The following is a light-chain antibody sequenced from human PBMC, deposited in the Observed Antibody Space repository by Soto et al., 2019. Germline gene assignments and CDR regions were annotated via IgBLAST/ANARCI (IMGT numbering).Light chain of an antibody. Sequence: EGVLSQSPGSLSLAPGERATLSCRASQSVISSYLAWYQQKPGQAPRLLIYGASSRATGIPDRFSGSGSGTDFTLTISRLEPEDCAVYYCQQSGGSLSWTFGQGTKVDIK. CDR2: GAS. V-gene: IGKV3-20*01. CDR1: QSVISSY. J-gene: IGKJ1*01. CDR3: QQSGGSLSWT.